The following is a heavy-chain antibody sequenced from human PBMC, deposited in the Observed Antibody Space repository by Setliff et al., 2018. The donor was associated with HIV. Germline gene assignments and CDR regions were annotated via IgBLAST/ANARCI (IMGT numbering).Heavy chain of an antibody. Sequence: SETLSLTCTVSGDSVNDRSYFWGWIRQPPGKGLEWIGYIYYSGSTNYNPSLKSRVTISIDTSKNQFSLKLNSLTAADTAVYYCARTRGYSYGTLAGFDYWGRGSLVTVSS. CDR3: ARTRGYSYGTLAGFDY. D-gene: IGHD5-18*01. J-gene: IGHJ4*01. CDR1: GDSVNDRSYF. V-gene: IGHV4-61*01. CDR2: IYYSGST.